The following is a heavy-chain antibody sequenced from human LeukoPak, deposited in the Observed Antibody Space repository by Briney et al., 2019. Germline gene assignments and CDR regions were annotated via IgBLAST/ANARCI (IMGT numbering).Heavy chain of an antibody. V-gene: IGHV3-7*01. CDR2: IKEDGSGK. CDR3: ARGHFYSIY. Sequence: GGSLRLSCAASGFTFTSYWMTWVRQAPGKGLEWVANIKEDGSGKYYVDSVKGRFSISRDNAKNSLYLQMNSLRAEDTAVYYCARGHFYSIYWGQGTLVTVSS. D-gene: IGHD2/OR15-2a*01. CDR1: GFTFTSYW. J-gene: IGHJ4*02.